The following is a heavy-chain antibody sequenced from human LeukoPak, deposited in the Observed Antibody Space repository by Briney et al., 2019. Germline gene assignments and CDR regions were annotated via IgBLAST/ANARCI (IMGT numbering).Heavy chain of an antibody. V-gene: IGHV3-23*01. CDR3: ARAEPEYCSSTSCYYSDYYYYYMDV. Sequence: GGSLRLSCAASGFTFSNYAMSWVRQAPGKGLEWVSTISGSGVSTYYADSVKGRFTISRDNSKNTLYLQMNSLRAEDTAVYYCARAEPEYCSSTSCYYSDYYYYYMDVWGKGTTVTISS. CDR2: ISGSGVST. J-gene: IGHJ6*03. CDR1: GFTFSNYA. D-gene: IGHD2-2*01.